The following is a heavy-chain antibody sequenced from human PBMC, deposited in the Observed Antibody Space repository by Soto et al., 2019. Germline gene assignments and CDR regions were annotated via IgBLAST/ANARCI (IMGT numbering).Heavy chain of an antibody. Sequence: EVQLVESGGGLVKPGGSLRLSCAASGFTFSSYSMNWVRQAPGKGLEWVSSISSSSSYIYYADSVKGRFTISRDNAKNSLYLPMNRLRAEDTAVYYCARDPPYCSSTSCGSYDMDVWGKGTTVTVSS. J-gene: IGHJ6*03. CDR1: GFTFSSYS. CDR3: ARDPPYCSSTSCGSYDMDV. V-gene: IGHV3-21*01. D-gene: IGHD2-2*01. CDR2: ISSSSSYI.